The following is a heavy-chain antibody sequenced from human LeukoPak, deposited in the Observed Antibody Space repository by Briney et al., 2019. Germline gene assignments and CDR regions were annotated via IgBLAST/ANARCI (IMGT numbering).Heavy chain of an antibody. CDR1: GGSISSYY. CDR3: ARGPTVLYYYHGMDV. J-gene: IGHJ6*02. D-gene: IGHD4/OR15-4a*01. Sequence: SETLSLTCTVSGGSISSYYWSWIRQPPGKGLEWLGYIYYSGSTNYNPSLKSRVTMSVDTSRNQFSLKLSSVTAADTAVYYCARGPTVLYYYHGMDVWGQGTTVTVSS. CDR2: IYYSGST. V-gene: IGHV4-59*01.